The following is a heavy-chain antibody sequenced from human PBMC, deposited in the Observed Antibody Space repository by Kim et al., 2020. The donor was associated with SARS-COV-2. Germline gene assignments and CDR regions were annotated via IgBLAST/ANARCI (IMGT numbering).Heavy chain of an antibody. Sequence: GGSLRLSCAASGFNFSGSAIHWVRQASGKGLEWVGRIRSKTNSYATTYAASVNGRFTISRDDSKNRAYLQMNSLKTEDTAVYYCTRQDSLSGSGSYVWG. CDR2: IRSKTNSYAT. CDR3: TRQDSLSGSGSYV. J-gene: IGHJ6*02. D-gene: IGHD3-10*01. CDR1: GFNFSGSA. V-gene: IGHV3-73*01.